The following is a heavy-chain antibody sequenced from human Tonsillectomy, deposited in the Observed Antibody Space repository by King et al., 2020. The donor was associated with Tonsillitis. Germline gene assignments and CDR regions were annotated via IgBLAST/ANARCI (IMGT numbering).Heavy chain of an antibody. CDR2: IFSNDEK. V-gene: IGHV2-26*01. J-gene: IGHJ4*02. D-gene: IGHD1-26*01. Sequence: TLKESGPVLVKPTETLTLTCTVSGFSLSNARMGVSWIRQPPGKALEWLAHIFSNDEKSYSTSLKSRLTISKDTSKSQVVLTMTNMDPGDTATYYCARIRKLYSGNSPFDYWGQGTLVTVSS. CDR1: GFSLSNARMG. CDR3: ARIRKLYSGNSPFDY.